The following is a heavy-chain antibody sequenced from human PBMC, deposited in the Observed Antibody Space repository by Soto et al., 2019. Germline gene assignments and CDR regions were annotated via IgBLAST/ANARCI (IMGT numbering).Heavy chain of an antibody. CDR2: ISYDGSNK. Sequence: PGGSLRLSCAASGFTFSSYGLHWVRQAPGKGLEWVAVISYDGSNKHYADSVKGRFTISRDNSKNTLDLQMNSLRVEDTAVYYCPTDILAYDRSGYYTYDYWGQRSLVPVSP. V-gene: IGHV3-30*03. D-gene: IGHD3-22*01. CDR1: GFTFSSYG. J-gene: IGHJ4*02. CDR3: PTDILAYDRSGYYTYDY.